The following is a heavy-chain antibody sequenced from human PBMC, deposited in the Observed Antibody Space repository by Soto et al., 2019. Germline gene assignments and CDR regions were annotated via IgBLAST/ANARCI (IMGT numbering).Heavy chain of an antibody. Sequence: SLRLSCAASGFTFSSYAMSWVRQSPGKGLEWVSAIPGSGGSTYYAGSVKGRFTISRDNSKNTLYLQMNSLRVEDTAVYYCAKIGSSSSVSLPLVLLDYWGQGALVTVSS. D-gene: IGHD6-6*01. CDR1: GFTFSSYA. V-gene: IGHV3-23*01. CDR3: AKIGSSSSVSLPLVLLDY. CDR2: IPGSGGST. J-gene: IGHJ4*02.